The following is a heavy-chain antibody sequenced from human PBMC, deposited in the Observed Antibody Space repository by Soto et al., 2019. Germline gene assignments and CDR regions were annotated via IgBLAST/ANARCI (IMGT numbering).Heavy chain of an antibody. Sequence: QVQLQESGPGLVKPSQTLSLTCTVSGGSISSGGYYWSWIRQHPGKGLEWIGYIYYSGSTYYNPSVKSRVTISVDTSKNQFSLKLSSVTAADTAVYYCARVTATTVVTPFDYWGQGTLVTVSS. D-gene: IGHD4-17*01. CDR1: GGSISSGGYY. CDR3: ARVTATTVVTPFDY. CDR2: IYYSGST. V-gene: IGHV4-31*03. J-gene: IGHJ4*02.